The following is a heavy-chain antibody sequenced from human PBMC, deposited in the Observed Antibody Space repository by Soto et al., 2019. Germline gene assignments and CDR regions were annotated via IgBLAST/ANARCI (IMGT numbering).Heavy chain of an antibody. Sequence: GGSVRQSVVSGGFAFISDRMHCVRQAPGKGLEWVAVIWYDGSNKYYADSVKGRFTISRDNSKNTLYLQMNSLRAEDTAVYYCARDLQLLFDYWGQGTLVTVSS. CDR3: ARDLQLLFDY. V-gene: IGHV3-33*01. CDR1: GFAFISDR. D-gene: IGHD1-1*01. CDR2: IWYDGSNK. J-gene: IGHJ4*02.